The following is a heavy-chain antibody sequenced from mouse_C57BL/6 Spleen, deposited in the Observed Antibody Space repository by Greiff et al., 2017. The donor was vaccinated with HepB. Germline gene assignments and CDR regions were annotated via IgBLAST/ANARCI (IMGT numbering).Heavy chain of an antibody. CDR2: IDPETGGT. D-gene: IGHD1-1*01. CDR1: GYTFTDYE. Sequence: VQLQQSGAELVRPGASVTLSCKASGYTFTDYEMHWVKQTPVHGLEWIGAIDPETGGTAYNQKFKGKAILTADKSSSTAYMELRSLPSEDSAVYYCTRLATVVARGYFDVWGTGTTVTVSS. J-gene: IGHJ1*03. CDR3: TRLATVVARGYFDV. V-gene: IGHV1-15*01.